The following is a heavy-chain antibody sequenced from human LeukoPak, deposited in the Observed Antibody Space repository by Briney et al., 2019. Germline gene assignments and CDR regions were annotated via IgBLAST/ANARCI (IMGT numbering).Heavy chain of an antibody. J-gene: IGHJ6*02. V-gene: IGHV3-33*08. CDR1: GFTFSNAW. CDR3: ARTGDVDTAMVLNYYYYGMDV. D-gene: IGHD5-18*01. CDR2: IWYDGSNK. Sequence: PGGSLRLSCAASGFTFSNAWMSWVRQAPGKGLEWVAVIWYDGSNKYYADSVKGRFTISRDNSKNTLYLQMNSLRAEDTAVYYCARTGDVDTAMVLNYYYYGMDVWGQGTTVTVSS.